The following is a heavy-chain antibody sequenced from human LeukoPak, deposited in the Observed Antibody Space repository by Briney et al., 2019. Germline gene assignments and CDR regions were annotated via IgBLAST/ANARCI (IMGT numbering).Heavy chain of an antibody. V-gene: IGHV1-18*01. D-gene: IGHD3-16*02. CDR3: ARGRRGYDYVWGSYRYVDY. CDR2: SSSYNGNR. Sequence: ASEKLSCNSSGYTCTSCGISWGRHPPAQGLDWMGFSSSYNGNRNYAQKLQSRVTKTTDTSTSTAYMELRSLRSDDTAVYYCARGRRGYDYVWGSYRYVDYWGQGALVTVSS. J-gene: IGHJ4*02. CDR1: GYTCTSCG.